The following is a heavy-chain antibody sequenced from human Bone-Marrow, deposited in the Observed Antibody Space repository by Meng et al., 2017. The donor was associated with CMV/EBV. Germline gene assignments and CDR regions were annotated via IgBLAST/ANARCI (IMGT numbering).Heavy chain of an antibody. CDR2: INHSGST. Sequence: HVQRQHGGAGLLKPSWTPSLTCAGYGGSFSGYYWSWIRQPPGKGLEWIGEINHSGSTNYNPSLKSRVTISVDTSKNQFSLKLSSVTAADTAVYYCARAMVRGVQRYFDYWGQGTLVTVSS. D-gene: IGHD3-10*01. J-gene: IGHJ4*02. CDR3: ARAMVRGVQRYFDY. CDR1: GGSFSGYY. V-gene: IGHV4-34*01.